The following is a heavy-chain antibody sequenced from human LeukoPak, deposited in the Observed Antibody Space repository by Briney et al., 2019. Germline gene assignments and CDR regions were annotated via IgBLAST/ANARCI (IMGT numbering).Heavy chain of an antibody. CDR2: ISAYNGNT. D-gene: IGHD3-10*01. V-gene: IGHV1-18*01. Sequence: GSVKVSCKASLYTFTSYGISWVRPAPGKGLEWMGWISAYNGNTNYVQKLQGRVTITTHTSTTPPNMALRSLRSDGTPAYYCAWSGSGSYYGYMDGWGKGTTVTVSS. J-gene: IGHJ6*03. CDR3: AWSGSGSYYGYMDG. CDR1: LYTFTSYG.